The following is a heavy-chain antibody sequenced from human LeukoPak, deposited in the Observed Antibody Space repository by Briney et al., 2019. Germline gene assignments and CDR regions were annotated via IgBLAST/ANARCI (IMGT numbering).Heavy chain of an antibody. CDR3: ARDRDDGWFDP. V-gene: IGHV3-21*01. Sequence: PGGTLRLSCAASGFTFSSYSMNWVRQAPGKGLEWVSSISSSSSYIYYADSVKGRFTISRDNAKNSLYLQMNSLRAEDTAVYYCARDRDDGWFDPWGQGTLVTVSS. D-gene: IGHD3-3*01. CDR1: GFTFSSYS. CDR2: ISSSSSYI. J-gene: IGHJ5*02.